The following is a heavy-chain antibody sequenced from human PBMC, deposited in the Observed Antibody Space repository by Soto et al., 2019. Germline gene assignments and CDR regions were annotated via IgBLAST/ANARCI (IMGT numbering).Heavy chain of an antibody. CDR1: GGTFSNYA. J-gene: IGHJ4*02. Sequence: QVQLVQSGAEVKKPGSSVKVSCKASGGTFSNYAINWVRQAPGQGLEWMGGIIPLFGTPNYAQKFQGRVIFTAHKSTSTAYMELRSLRSDDTAVYYCARGWETVGTTTPFAYWGQGTLVTVSS. V-gene: IGHV1-69*06. CDR3: ARGWETVGTTTPFAY. D-gene: IGHD1-26*01. CDR2: IIPLFGTP.